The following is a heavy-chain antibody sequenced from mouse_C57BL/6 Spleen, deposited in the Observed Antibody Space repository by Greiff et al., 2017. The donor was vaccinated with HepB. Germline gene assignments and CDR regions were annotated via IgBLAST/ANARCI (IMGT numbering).Heavy chain of an antibody. D-gene: IGHD1-1*01. CDR1: GFTFSDYG. J-gene: IGHJ3*01. CDR3: ARGVLLPFAY. V-gene: IGHV5-17*01. CDR2: ISSGSSSI. Sequence: DVKLVESGGGLVKPGGSLKLSCAASGFTFSDYGMHWVRQAPEKGLEWVAYISSGSSSIYYADTVKGRFTISRDNAKSTLFLQMTSLRSEDTAMYYCARGVLLPFAYWGQGLWSLSLQ.